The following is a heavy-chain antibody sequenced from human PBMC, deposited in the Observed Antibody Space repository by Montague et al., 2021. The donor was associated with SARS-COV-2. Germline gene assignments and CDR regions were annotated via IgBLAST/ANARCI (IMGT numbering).Heavy chain of an antibody. V-gene: IGHV2-70*12. J-gene: IGHJ4*02. Sequence: PALVKPTQTLTLTCTFSGFSLSTSGMRVSWIRQPPGKALEWLARIDWDDDKYYSTSLKTRLTISKDTSENQVVLTMTNMDPVDTATYYCAHRGMTRGLIFDYWGQGTLVTVSS. CDR2: IDWDDDK. CDR1: GFSLSTSGMR. CDR3: AHRGMTRGLIFDY. D-gene: IGHD3-10*01.